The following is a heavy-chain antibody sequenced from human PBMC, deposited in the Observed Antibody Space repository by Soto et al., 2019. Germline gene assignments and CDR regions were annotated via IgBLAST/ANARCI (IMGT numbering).Heavy chain of an antibody. J-gene: IGHJ5*02. CDR1: GYTFTSYD. V-gene: IGHV1-18*01. CDR2: ISTYNGNT. D-gene: IGHD2-15*01. Sequence: GASVKVSCKAPGYTFTSYDISWVRQAPGQGLEWMGWISTYNGNTNYAQKLQGRVTMTTDTSTSTAYMELRSLRSDDTAVYYCARGFRVAATRWWFDPWGQGTLVTVSS. CDR3: ARGFRVAATRWWFDP.